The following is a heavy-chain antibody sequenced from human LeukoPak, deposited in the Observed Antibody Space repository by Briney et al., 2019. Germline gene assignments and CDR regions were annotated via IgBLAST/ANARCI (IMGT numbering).Heavy chain of an antibody. D-gene: IGHD3-3*01. CDR2: MNTNSGNT. J-gene: IGHJ1*01. CDR3: ARGLPKAVFGMVIED. Sequence: ASVKVSCKASGYPFTSYNVNWVRQATGQGLEWMGWMNTNSGNTGYSQNFQGRVTVTRDTSISTAYMEQSSLMSEDTAVYYCARGLPKAVFGMVIEDWGQGTLVTVSS. V-gene: IGHV1-8*01. CDR1: GYPFTSYN.